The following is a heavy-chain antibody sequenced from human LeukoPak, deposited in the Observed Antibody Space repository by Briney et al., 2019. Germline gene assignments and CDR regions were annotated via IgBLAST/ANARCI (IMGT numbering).Heavy chain of an antibody. CDR2: INHSGST. CDR3: ARVTVMRAFDI. Sequence: SETLSLTCAVYGGFFSGYYWSWIRQPPGKGLEWIGEINHSGSTNYNPSLKSRVTISVDTSKNQFSLKLSSVTAADTAVYYCARVTVMRAFDIWGQGTMVTVSS. V-gene: IGHV4-34*01. CDR1: GGFFSGYY. J-gene: IGHJ3*02. D-gene: IGHD4-11*01.